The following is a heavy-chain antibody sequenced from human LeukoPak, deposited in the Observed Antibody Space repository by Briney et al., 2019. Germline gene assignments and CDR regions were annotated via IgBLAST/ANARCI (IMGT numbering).Heavy chain of an antibody. Sequence: SETLSLTCTVSGGSISSSRYYWGWIRQPPGKGLEWIGSIYSSGNTYYNTSLKSRVTISVDTSENQFSLKLSSVTAADTAVYYCASPTAGDDGGYFQHWGQGTLVTVSS. J-gene: IGHJ1*01. CDR3: ASPTAGDDGGYFQH. D-gene: IGHD6-25*01. V-gene: IGHV4-39*01. CDR1: GGSISSSRYY. CDR2: IYSSGNT.